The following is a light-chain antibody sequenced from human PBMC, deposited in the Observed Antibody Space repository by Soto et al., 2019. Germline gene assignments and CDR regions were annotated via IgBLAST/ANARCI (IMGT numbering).Light chain of an antibody. CDR1: ESVSNNY. Sequence: EIVLTQSPGTLSWSTGERATLSCRASESVSNNYLAWYQRKPGQAPRLLIYGASYRAPDIPYRFSGSGSGTDFTLTIARLEAEDFAVYICQQYGSTPPTFGLGTKVEI. CDR3: QQYGSTPPT. CDR2: GAS. V-gene: IGKV3-20*01. J-gene: IGKJ1*01.